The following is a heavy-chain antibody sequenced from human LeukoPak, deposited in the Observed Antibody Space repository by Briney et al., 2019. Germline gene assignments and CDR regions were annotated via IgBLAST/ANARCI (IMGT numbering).Heavy chain of an antibody. Sequence: GTSVKVSCKASGFTFTSSAVQWVRQARGQRLEWIGWIVVGSGNTNYAQKFQERVTITRDMSTSTAYMELSSLRSEDTAVYYCAAGGDYDILTGTGAFDIWGQETMVTVSS. J-gene: IGHJ3*02. CDR2: IVVGSGNT. CDR1: GFTFTSSA. V-gene: IGHV1-58*01. CDR3: AAGGDYDILTGTGAFDI. D-gene: IGHD3-9*01.